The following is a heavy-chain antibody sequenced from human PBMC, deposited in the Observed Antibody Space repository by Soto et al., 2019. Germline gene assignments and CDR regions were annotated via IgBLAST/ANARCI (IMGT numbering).Heavy chain of an antibody. CDR1: GAPISTGNW. CDR3: ARHSADYYDSGAYYDS. D-gene: IGHD3-22*01. V-gene: IGHV4-4*02. CDR2: IYHGGNT. Sequence: QVHLQESGPGLVQSSGTLSLTCGVSGAPISTGNWWTWVRQPPGKGLEWIGEIYHGGNTNYRPSLKSPVAISVDKAKNHFSVRLGSVTAADSAVYYCARHSADYYDSGAYYDSWGQGALVTVSS. J-gene: IGHJ5*01.